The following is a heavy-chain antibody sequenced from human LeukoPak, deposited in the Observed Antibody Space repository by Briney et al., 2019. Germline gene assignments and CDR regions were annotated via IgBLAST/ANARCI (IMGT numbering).Heavy chain of an antibody. CDR1: SYSISSGYY. CDR3: AGGNEYYSA. CDR2: IYHSGST. V-gene: IGHV4-38-2*02. J-gene: IGHJ5*02. Sequence: SETLSLTCTVSSYSISSGYYWGWIRQPPGKGLEWIGSIYHSGSTYYNPSLKSRVTISVDTSKNQFSLNLSSVTAADTAVYYCAGGNEYYSAWGQGTLVTVSS. D-gene: IGHD2/OR15-2a*01.